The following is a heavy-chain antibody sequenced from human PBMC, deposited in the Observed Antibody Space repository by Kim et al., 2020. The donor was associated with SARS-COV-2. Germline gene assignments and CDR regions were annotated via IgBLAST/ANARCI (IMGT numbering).Heavy chain of an antibody. CDR2: ISAYNGNT. V-gene: IGHV1-18*04. Sequence: ASVKVSCKASGYTFTSYGISWVRQAPGQGLEWMGWISAYNGNTNYAQKLQGRVTMTTDTSTSTAYMELRSLRSDDTAVYYCARDLQLWFGELLYLSRRNYYYYGMDVWGQETTVTGSS. D-gene: IGHD3-10*01. J-gene: IGHJ6*02. CDR1: GYTFTSYG. CDR3: ARDLQLWFGELLYLSRRNYYYYGMDV.